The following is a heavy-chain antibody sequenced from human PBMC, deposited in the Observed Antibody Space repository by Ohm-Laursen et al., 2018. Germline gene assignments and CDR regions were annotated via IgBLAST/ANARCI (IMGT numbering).Heavy chain of an antibody. Sequence: ASVKVSCKTSGYTFTTDGISWVRQAPGQGLEWMGWISAYSGNTNYAQNLRGRVTMTTDTSTSTAYMELRSLRSDDTAVYYCTRGYDGSGYYAYWGQGTLVSVSS. V-gene: IGHV1-18*01. D-gene: IGHD3-22*01. CDR3: TRGYDGSGYYAY. CDR2: ISAYSGNT. CDR1: GYTFTTDG. J-gene: IGHJ4*02.